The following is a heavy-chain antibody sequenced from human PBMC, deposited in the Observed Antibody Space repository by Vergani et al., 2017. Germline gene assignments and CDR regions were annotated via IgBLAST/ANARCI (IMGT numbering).Heavy chain of an antibody. D-gene: IGHD1-26*01. CDR3: AKEGGSLYYYGVDV. CDR1: GYTFGHFD. J-gene: IGHJ6*02. V-gene: IGHV3-30*02. Sequence: QEQLLQSGGGVVQPGGSLRLSCIGSGYTFGHFDMHWVRQAPGKGLAWVAFIRYDGSSPQYIDSVKGRFTISRDNSKDTLFLQMNGLRPEDTGTYFCAKEGGSLYYYGVDVWGQGTTITVSS. CDR2: IRYDGSSP.